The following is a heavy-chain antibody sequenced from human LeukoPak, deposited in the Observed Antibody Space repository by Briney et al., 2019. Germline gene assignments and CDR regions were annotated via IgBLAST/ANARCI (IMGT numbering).Heavy chain of an antibody. Sequence: GASVKVSCKASGYTFTSYGISWVRQAPGQGLEWMGWISAYNGNTNYAQKLQGRVTMTTDTSTSTAYMELRSLRSDDTAVYYCARQGSRWAIFRVVIGWFDPWGQGTLVTVSS. J-gene: IGHJ5*02. CDR1: GYTFTSYG. CDR3: ARQGSRWAIFRVVIGWFDP. D-gene: IGHD3-3*01. V-gene: IGHV1-18*01. CDR2: ISAYNGNT.